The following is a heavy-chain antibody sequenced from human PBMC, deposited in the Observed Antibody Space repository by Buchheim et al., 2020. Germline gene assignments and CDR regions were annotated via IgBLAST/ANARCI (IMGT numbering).Heavy chain of an antibody. CDR2: IYYSGST. V-gene: IGHV4-31*03. D-gene: IGHD5-12*01. Sequence: QVQLQESGPGLVKPSQTLSLTCTVSGGSISSGGYYWSWIRQHPGKGLEWIGYIYYSGSTYYNPSLKSRVTISVDTSKNQFSLKLSSVTAAETAVYYCAREIRGYSGYDFAGFDYWGQRTL. CDR3: AREIRGYSGYDFAGFDY. CDR1: GGSISSGGYY. J-gene: IGHJ4*02.